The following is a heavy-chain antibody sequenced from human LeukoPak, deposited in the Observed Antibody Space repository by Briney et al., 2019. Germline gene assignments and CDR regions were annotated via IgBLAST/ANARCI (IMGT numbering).Heavy chain of an antibody. J-gene: IGHJ4*02. CDR2: IIPIFGTA. CDR3: ARDLDYDIFSLDY. V-gene: IGHV1-69*05. Sequence: SVKVSCKASGGTFSSYAIGWVRQAPGQGLEWMGGIIPIFGTANYAQKFQGRVTITTDESTSTAYMELSSLRSEDTAVYYRARDLDYDIFSLDYWGQGTLVTVSS. CDR1: GGTFSSYA. D-gene: IGHD3-9*01.